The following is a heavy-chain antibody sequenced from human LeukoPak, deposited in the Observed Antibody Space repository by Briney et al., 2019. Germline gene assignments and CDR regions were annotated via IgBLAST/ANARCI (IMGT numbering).Heavy chain of an antibody. Sequence: SETLSLTCAVYGGPFSGYYWSWIRQPPGKGLEWIGEINHSGSTNYNPSLKSRVTISVDTSKNQFSLKLSSVTAADTAVYYCARGWASSWYYFDFWGQGTLVTVSS. V-gene: IGHV4-34*01. CDR3: ARGWASSWYYFDF. CDR1: GGPFSGYY. J-gene: IGHJ4*02. D-gene: IGHD2-2*01. CDR2: INHSGST.